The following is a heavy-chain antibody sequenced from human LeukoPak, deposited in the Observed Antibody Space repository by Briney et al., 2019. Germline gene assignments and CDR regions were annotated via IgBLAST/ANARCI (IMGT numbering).Heavy chain of an antibody. CDR2: ISYDGSNK. CDR3: AKDLHYYVAMDV. J-gene: IGHJ6*02. Sequence: TGGSLRLSCAASGLTFSRYDMHWVRQAPGKGLEWVTVISYDGSNKYYADSVKGRFTISRDSSKSTLYLQMNSLRAEDTALYYCAKDLHYYVAMDVWGQGTAVTVSS. V-gene: IGHV3-30*18. CDR1: GLTFSRYD. D-gene: IGHD3-10*02.